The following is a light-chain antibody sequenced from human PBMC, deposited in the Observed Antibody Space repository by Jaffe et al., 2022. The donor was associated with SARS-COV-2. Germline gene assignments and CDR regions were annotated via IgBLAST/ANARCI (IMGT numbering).Light chain of an antibody. CDR2: GEN. CDR1: SLRTYY. J-gene: IGLJ3*02. CDR3: NSRDNGDNRVL. V-gene: IGLV3-19*01. Sequence: SSELTQDPAVSVALGQTVRITCQGDSLRTYYASWYQQKPGQAPILVIYGENSRPSGIPDRFSGSNSGNTASLTITGAQAEDEADYYCNSRDNGDNRVLFGGGTKLTVL.